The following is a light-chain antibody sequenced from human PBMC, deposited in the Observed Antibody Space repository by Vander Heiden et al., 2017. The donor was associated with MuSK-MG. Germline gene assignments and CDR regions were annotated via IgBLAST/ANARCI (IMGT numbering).Light chain of an antibody. CDR3: QQCYNWPGT. V-gene: IGKV3-11*01. CDR1: QSVSRY. CDR2: DAS. Sequence: EIVLTQSPATLSLSPGERATLSCRASQSVSRYITWYQQKPGQAPRLLIYDASNRATGIPARFSGSGSGTDFTLTISSLEPEDSAVYYCQQCYNWPGTFGQGTQLEIK. J-gene: IGKJ5*01.